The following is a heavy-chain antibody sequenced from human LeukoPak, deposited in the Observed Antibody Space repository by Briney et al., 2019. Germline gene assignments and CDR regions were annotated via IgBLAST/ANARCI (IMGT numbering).Heavy chain of an antibody. CDR1: GFTFSNYG. Sequence: GGSLRLSCAASGFTFSNYGMHWVRQAPGKGLQWVAIISYDGSNKYYADSVKGRFTISRDNSKNTLYLQMNSLRAEDTAVYYCANTRDPPYYFDYWGQGTLVTVSS. D-gene: IGHD5-24*01. V-gene: IGHV3-30*18. CDR3: ANTRDPPYYFDY. J-gene: IGHJ4*02. CDR2: ISYDGSNK.